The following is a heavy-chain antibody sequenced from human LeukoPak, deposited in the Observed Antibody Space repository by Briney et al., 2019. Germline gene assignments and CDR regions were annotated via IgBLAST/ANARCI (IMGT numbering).Heavy chain of an antibody. CDR2: ITRSSNYI. V-gene: IGHV3-21*01. Sequence: GGSLRLSCVASGFTFSSYSMNWVRQAPGKGLEWVSSITRSSNYIYYADSVKGRFTISRDNAKNSLYLQMNSLRAEDTAVYYCASSRYDSSGYYGIIAYWGQGTLDTVSS. CDR1: GFTFSSYS. D-gene: IGHD3-22*01. CDR3: ASSRYDSSGYYGIIAY. J-gene: IGHJ4*02.